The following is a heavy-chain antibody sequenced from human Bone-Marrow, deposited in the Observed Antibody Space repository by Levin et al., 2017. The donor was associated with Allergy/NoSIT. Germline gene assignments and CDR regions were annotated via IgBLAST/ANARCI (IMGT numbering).Heavy chain of an antibody. CDR3: ARVLQYSYYYTDV. V-gene: IGHV4-61*09. CDR1: GVSITSGSYY. J-gene: IGHJ6*03. Sequence: SQTLSLPCNVSGVSITSGSYYWSWIRQPAGKGLEWIGHSYTSGNITYNPSLKSRVTISLDTSKNQFSLKLRSVTAADTAVYYCARVLQYSYYYTDVWGKGTMVTVSS. D-gene: IGHD2-21*01. CDR2: SYTSGNI.